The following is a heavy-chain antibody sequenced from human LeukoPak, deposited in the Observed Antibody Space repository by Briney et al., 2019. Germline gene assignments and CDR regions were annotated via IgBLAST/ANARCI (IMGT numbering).Heavy chain of an antibody. CDR1: GGSFSGYY. Sequence: PSETLSLTCAVYGGSFSGYYWSWIRQPPGKGLEWIGEINHSGSTNYNPSLKSRVTISVDTSKNQFSLKLSSVTAADTAVYYCARHIDLWGKGTTVTISS. CDR3: ARHIDL. V-gene: IGHV4-34*01. J-gene: IGHJ6*04. CDR2: INHSGST.